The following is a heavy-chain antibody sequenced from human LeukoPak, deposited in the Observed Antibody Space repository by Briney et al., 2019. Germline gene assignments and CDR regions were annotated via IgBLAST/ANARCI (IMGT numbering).Heavy chain of an antibody. CDR2: INPSGDGT. Sequence: ASVKVSCKASGHTFTTYYVHLVRQAPGQGLEWMGVINPSGDGTNYPQRFQGRVTLTRDTSTSTGYMELSSLRSEDTAIYYCAKETPNTGWFDPWGQGTLVTVSS. CDR1: GHTFTTYY. J-gene: IGHJ5*02. D-gene: IGHD1-14*01. V-gene: IGHV1-46*01. CDR3: AKETPNTGWFDP.